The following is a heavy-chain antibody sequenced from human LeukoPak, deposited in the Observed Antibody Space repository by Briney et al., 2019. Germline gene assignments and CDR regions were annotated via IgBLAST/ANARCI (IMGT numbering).Heavy chain of an antibody. V-gene: IGHV4-4*07. CDR2: IYSTGST. D-gene: IGHD1-26*01. CDR1: GFTVRSYW. J-gene: IGHJ4*02. CDR3: ARQGYTVSYYFLDY. Sequence: SETLSLTCDVSGFTVRSYWWGWVRQPAGKGLEWLGRIYSTGSTRFNPSLKSRLTLSIDTSTNQFSLKLTSMTAADTAVYFCARQGYTVSYYFLDYWSQGTLVTVSS.